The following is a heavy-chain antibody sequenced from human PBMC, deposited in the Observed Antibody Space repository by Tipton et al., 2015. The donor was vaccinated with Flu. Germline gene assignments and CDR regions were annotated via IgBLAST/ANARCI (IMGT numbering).Heavy chain of an antibody. CDR3: AKVIPELVAGLDQ. D-gene: IGHD6-19*01. Sequence: SLRLSCAASGFTFSRYVMSWVRQAPGKGLEWVASLSGGGGTTFFADSGKGRFTISRDFSKNTLYLQMNSLRADDTAVYYCAKVIPELVAGLDQWGQGTLVTVSS. J-gene: IGHJ4*02. CDR2: LSGGGGTT. CDR1: GFTFSRYV. V-gene: IGHV3-23*01.